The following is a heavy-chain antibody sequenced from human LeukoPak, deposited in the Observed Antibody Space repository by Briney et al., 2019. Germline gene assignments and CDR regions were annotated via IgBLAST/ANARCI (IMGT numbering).Heavy chain of an antibody. Sequence: GGSLRLSCTASGFTFGDYAMSWVRQAPGKGLEWVGFIRSKAYGGTTENDASVKRRFTITRDDYKSIAYLKMNSLKTEDTAVYCCTRGSGYFLHDNYYWGQGTLVTVSS. CDR3: TRGSGYFLHDNYY. D-gene: IGHD3-22*01. V-gene: IGHV3-49*04. CDR1: GFTFGDYA. J-gene: IGHJ4*02. CDR2: IRSKAYGGTT.